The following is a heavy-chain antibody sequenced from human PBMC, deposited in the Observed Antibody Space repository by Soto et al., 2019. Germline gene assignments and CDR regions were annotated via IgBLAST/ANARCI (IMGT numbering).Heavy chain of an antibody. CDR3: AIMRYYSAYGGPVNYGLDV. D-gene: IGHD1-26*01. J-gene: IGHJ6*02. V-gene: IGHV1-69*12. CDR1: GGSFRSYD. CDR2: IIPIFATT. Sequence: QVQLVQSGAEVKKPGSSVKVSCKASGGSFRSYDISWVRQAPGQGLEWMGRIIPIFATTNYAQNFQGRVTITADESTTTAYMELSSLRSEDTAVYYCAIMRYYSAYGGPVNYGLDVWGQGTTVTVSS.